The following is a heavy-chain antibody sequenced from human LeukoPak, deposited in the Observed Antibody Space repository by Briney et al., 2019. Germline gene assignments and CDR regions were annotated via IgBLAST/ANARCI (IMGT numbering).Heavy chain of an antibody. CDR1: GGSISSGSYY. D-gene: IGHD3-3*01. V-gene: IGHV4-61*02. Sequence: PSEALSLTCTVSGGSISSGSYYWSWIWQPAGKGLEWIGRIYTSGSTNYNPSLKSRVTISVDTSKNQFSLKLSSVTAADTAVYYCAREMDYDFWSGYYVDWFDPWGQGTLVTVSS. CDR3: AREMDYDFWSGYYVDWFDP. J-gene: IGHJ5*02. CDR2: IYTSGST.